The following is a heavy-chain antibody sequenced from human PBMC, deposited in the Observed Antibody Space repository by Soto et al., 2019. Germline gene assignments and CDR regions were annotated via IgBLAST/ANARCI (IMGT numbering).Heavy chain of an antibody. CDR3: ARAAQYYDASGYAD. CDR1: GYSFATSD. J-gene: IGHJ4*02. CDR2: ISVYNGNT. V-gene: IGHV1-18*01. Sequence: QVKLVQSGTEVKKPGASIKVSCKASGYSFATSDMTWVRQAPGQGLEWMGWISVYNGNTNYDQNPQARVTMTTDTSTNTAYLEVRNLRSDVTVVYYCARAAQYYDASGYADWGQGTLVTVSS. D-gene: IGHD3-22*01.